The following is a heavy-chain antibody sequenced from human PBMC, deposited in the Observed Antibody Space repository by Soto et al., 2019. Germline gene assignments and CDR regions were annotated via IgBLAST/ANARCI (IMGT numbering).Heavy chain of an antibody. V-gene: IGHV3-53*01. CDR2: IYSGGST. J-gene: IGHJ6*02. D-gene: IGHD2-2*01. Sequence: PGGSLRLSCAASGFTVSSNYMSWVRQAPGKGLEWVSVIYSGGSTYYADSVKGRFTISRDNSKNTLYLQMNSLRAEDTAVYYCAREGCSSTSFFGEPYYYYYGMDVWGPGITVTVFS. CDR1: GFTVSSNY. CDR3: AREGCSSTSFFGEPYYYYYGMDV.